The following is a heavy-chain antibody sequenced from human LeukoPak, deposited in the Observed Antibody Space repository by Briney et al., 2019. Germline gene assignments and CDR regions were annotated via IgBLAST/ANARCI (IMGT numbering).Heavy chain of an antibody. Sequence: GGSLRLSCAASGFTFSSYGMHWVRQAPGKGLEWVAVISYDGSNKYYADSVKGRFTISRDNSNNTLYLQMNSLRAEDTAVYYCVGGSGSYYYYYYGMDVWGKGTTVTVSS. CDR1: GFTFSSYG. J-gene: IGHJ6*04. V-gene: IGHV3-30*03. CDR2: ISYDGSNK. D-gene: IGHD3-10*01. CDR3: VGGSGSYYYYYYGMDV.